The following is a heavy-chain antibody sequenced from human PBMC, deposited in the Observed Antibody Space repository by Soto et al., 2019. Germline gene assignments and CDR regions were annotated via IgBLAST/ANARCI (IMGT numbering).Heavy chain of an antibody. Sequence: QVQLQQWGAGLLKPSETLSLTCAVYGGSFSGYYWSWIRQPPGKGLEGIGEINHSGSTNYNPSLKSRVTISVDTSKNQFSLKLSSVTAADTAVYYCARGGTKDIVVVPAAMLHFPDYWGQGTLVTVSS. V-gene: IGHV4-34*01. D-gene: IGHD2-2*01. CDR3: ARGGTKDIVVVPAAMLHFPDY. J-gene: IGHJ4*02. CDR2: INHSGST. CDR1: GGSFSGYY.